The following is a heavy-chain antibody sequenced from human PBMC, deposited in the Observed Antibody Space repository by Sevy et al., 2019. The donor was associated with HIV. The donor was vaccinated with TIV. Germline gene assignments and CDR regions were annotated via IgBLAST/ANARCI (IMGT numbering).Heavy chain of an antibody. J-gene: IGHJ6*02. CDR2: INHSGST. Sequence: SKTLSLTCAVYGGSFSGYYWSWIRQPPGKGLEWIGEINHSGSTNYNPSLKSRVTISVDTSKNQFSLKLSSVTAADTAVYYCGSYSSSWYVGNYYYGMDVWGQGTTVTVSS. D-gene: IGHD6-13*01. V-gene: IGHV4-34*01. CDR1: GGSFSGYY. CDR3: GSYSSSWYVGNYYYGMDV.